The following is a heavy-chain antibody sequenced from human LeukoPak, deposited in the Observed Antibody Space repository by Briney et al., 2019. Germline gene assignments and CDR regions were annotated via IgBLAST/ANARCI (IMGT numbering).Heavy chain of an antibody. V-gene: IGHV1-18*01. Sequence: ASVKVSCKGSGGTLSNYAITWVRQAPGQGLEWMGWISAYNGNTNYAQKLQGRVTMTTDTSTSTAYMELRSLKSDDTAVYYCARSPRDSSGYYYVGALDIWGQGTMVTVSS. CDR2: ISAYNGNT. D-gene: IGHD3-22*01. J-gene: IGHJ3*02. CDR3: ARSPRDSSGYYYVGALDI. CDR1: GGTLSNYA.